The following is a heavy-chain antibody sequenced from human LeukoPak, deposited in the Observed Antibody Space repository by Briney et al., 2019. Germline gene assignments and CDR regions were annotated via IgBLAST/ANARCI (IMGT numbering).Heavy chain of an antibody. D-gene: IGHD3-10*02. CDR2: TNNDGSST. V-gene: IGHV3-74*01. CDR3: TRSVFPYYFDC. Sequence: QPGGTLRLSCVASGFTFSNYWIHLVRQAPGKGLVWVSRTNNDGSSTTYADFVKARFTSSRDNAKNTLYLQMDSLRAEDTAVYYCTRSVFPYYFDCWGQGTLVTVSS. J-gene: IGHJ4*02. CDR1: GFTFSNYW.